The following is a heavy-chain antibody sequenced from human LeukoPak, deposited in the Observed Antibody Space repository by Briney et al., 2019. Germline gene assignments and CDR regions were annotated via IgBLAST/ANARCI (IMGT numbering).Heavy chain of an antibody. V-gene: IGHV1-8*01. CDR1: GYTFTSYD. J-gene: IGHJ4*02. Sequence: ASVKVSCKTSGYTFTSYDINWVRQPTGQGLEWLGWMNPNSGNTGYAQKFQGRVTMTRNTSISTAYMELSNLRSEDTAVYYCARVAGNCGGDCYRLLYWGQGTLVTVSS. D-gene: IGHD2-21*01. CDR2: MNPNSGNT. CDR3: ARVAGNCGGDCYRLLY.